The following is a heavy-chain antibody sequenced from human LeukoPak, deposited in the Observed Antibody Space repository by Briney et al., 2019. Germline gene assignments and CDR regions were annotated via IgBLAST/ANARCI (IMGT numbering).Heavy chain of an antibody. CDR1: GFTFSSSA. CDR2: ISRSGAST. Sequence: GGSLRLSCAASGFTFSSSAMSWVRQAPGKGLEWVSAISRSGASTYYADSVRGRFTISRDNSKNTLYLQLNSLRAEDTAIYYCAKDHYDFWSGYCFDYWGQGTLVTVSS. J-gene: IGHJ4*02. D-gene: IGHD3-3*01. CDR3: AKDHYDFWSGYCFDY. V-gene: IGHV3-23*01.